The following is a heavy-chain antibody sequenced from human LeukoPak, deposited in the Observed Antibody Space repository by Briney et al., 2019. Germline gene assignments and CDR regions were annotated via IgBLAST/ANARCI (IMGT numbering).Heavy chain of an antibody. CDR2: ISGSGGST. CDR1: GFTFSSYA. CDR3: AKGASSDGGGWSSNWFDP. J-gene: IGHJ5*02. D-gene: IGHD6-19*01. V-gene: IGHV3-23*01. Sequence: GGSLRLSCAASGFTFSSYAMSWVRQAPGKGLEWVSAISGSGGSTYYADSVKGRFTISRDNSKNTLYLQMNSLRAEDTAVYYCAKGASSDGGGWSSNWFDPWGQGTLVTVSS.